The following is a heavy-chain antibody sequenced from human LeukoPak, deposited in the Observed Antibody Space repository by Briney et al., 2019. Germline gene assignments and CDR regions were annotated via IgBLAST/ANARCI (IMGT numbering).Heavy chain of an antibody. D-gene: IGHD5-12*01. CDR1: VDSISSSSYY. V-gene: IGHV4-39*01. CDR2: IYYSGGT. J-gene: IGHJ4*02. CDR3: ARQVDATYFNF. Sequence: PSETLSLTCTVSVDSISSSSYYWGWIRQVPGKGLEWIGSIYYSGGTYYNPSLKSRVTISVDTSKNQFSLRLSSVTAADTAFYYCARQVDATYFNFWGQGTLVTVSS.